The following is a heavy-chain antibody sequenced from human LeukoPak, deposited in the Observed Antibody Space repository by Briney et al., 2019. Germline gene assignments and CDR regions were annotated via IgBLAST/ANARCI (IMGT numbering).Heavy chain of an antibody. V-gene: IGHV1-2*02. Sequence: GAPVKLSCTASGYTFTGYYMHWVRQSPGLGLEWMGWINPNSGDTNYAQKFLGRVTMTRDTSTSSAFMELSSLRSDDTAVYYCATRPSGDPFEYWGQAAMAADSS. CDR2: INPNSGDT. CDR1: GYTFTGYY. CDR3: ATRPSGDPFEY. J-gene: IGHJ4*02. D-gene: IGHD5-24*01.